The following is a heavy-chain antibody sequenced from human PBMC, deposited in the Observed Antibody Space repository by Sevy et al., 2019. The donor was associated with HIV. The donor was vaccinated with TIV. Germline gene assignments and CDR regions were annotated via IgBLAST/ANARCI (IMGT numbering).Heavy chain of an antibody. Sequence: GGSLRLSCTASGFTVSSNYMSWVRQAPGKGLEWVSVIYRGRRTYYADSVKARFTISIDDSKNTLYLQMNSLRAEDTGIYYCAREGDSSGYFRDYWGQGTLVTVSS. CDR1: GFTVSSNY. CDR3: AREGDSSGYFRDY. J-gene: IGHJ4*02. D-gene: IGHD3-22*01. V-gene: IGHV3-66*01. CDR2: IYRGRRT.